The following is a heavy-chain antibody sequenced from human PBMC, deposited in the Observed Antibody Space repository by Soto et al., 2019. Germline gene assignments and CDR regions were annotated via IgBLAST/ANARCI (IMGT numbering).Heavy chain of an antibody. D-gene: IGHD6-13*01. J-gene: IGHJ5*02. V-gene: IGHV4-30-2*01. CDR3: ARKQLRNWFDP. CDR2: IYHSGST. Sequence: QLQLQESGSGLVKPSQTLSLTCVVSGGSISSGGYSWNWIRQPPGKGLEWIGSIYHSGSTYYNPSLKSRVTRSVDRSKNQFSLKLSSVTAADTAMYYCARKQLRNWFDPWGQGTLVTVSS. CDR1: GGSISSGGYS.